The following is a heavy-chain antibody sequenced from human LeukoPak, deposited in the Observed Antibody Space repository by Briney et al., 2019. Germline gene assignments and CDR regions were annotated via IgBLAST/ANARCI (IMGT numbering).Heavy chain of an antibody. CDR3: ALVVVVAATGAFDI. V-gene: IGHV3-30*03. D-gene: IGHD2-15*01. J-gene: IGHJ3*02. CDR1: GFTFSSYG. CDR2: ISYDGSNK. Sequence: GGSLRLSCAASGFTFSSYGMHWVRHAPGKGLEWVAVISYDGSNKYYADSVKGRFTISRDNSKNTLYLQMNSLRAEDTAVYYCALVVVVAATGAFDIWGQGTMVTVSS.